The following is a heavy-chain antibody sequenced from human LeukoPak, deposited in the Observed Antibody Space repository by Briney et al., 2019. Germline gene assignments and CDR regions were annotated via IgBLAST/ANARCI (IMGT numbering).Heavy chain of an antibody. CDR2: IYHSGST. CDR3: ARLLVGAAVS. V-gene: IGHV4-39*01. J-gene: IGHJ5*02. CDR1: GGSVSSSNYY. Sequence: SETLSLTCTVSGGSVSSSNYYWGWIRQPPGKGLEWIGSIYHSGSTYYNPSLKSRTTISVDTSNNQFSLKLSSVTAADTAVYYCARLLVGAAVSWGQGTLVTVSS. D-gene: IGHD1-26*01.